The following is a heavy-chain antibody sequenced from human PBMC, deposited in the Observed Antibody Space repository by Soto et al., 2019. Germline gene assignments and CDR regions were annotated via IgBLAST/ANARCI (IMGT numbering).Heavy chain of an antibody. CDR1: GFTFSNAW. CDR2: IKSGTDGGTT. V-gene: IGHV3-15*01. J-gene: IGHJ4*02. Sequence: EVQLVESGGGLVKPGGSLRLSCAVSGFTFSNAWMPWVRQAPGKGLEWVGRIKSGTDGGTTDYAVPVKGRFTISRVDSKNTLYLEMNSLKTEDTAVYYCTTGGDALVQGVIVGDCDYWGQGTLVTVSS. D-gene: IGHD3-10*01. CDR3: TTGGDALVQGVIVGDCDY.